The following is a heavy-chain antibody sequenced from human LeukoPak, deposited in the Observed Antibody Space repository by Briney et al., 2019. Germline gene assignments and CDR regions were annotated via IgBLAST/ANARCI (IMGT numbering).Heavy chain of an antibody. D-gene: IGHD6-13*01. CDR3: AKPVGYSSSWFDY. Sequence: GRSLRLSCAASGFIFSSYGMHWVRQAPGKGLEWVAAISYDGSNKYYAESVKGRFTISRDTSKNTLYLQMNSLRAEDTAVYYCAKPVGYSSSWFDYWGQGTLVTVSS. V-gene: IGHV3-30*18. J-gene: IGHJ4*02. CDR1: GFIFSSYG. CDR2: ISYDGSNK.